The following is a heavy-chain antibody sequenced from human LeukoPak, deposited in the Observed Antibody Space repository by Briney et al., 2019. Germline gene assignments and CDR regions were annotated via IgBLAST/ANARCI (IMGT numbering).Heavy chain of an antibody. Sequence: GGSLRLSCAASGFTFSSYSMNWVRQAPGKGLEWVSSISSSGSYIYYADSLKGRFTISRDNAENSLYLQINSLRAEETAVYFCARDRATTGWGNWYFDLWGRGTLVTFSS. D-gene: IGHD1-14*01. CDR1: GFTFSSYS. CDR3: ARDRATTGWGNWYFDL. CDR2: ISSSGSYI. V-gene: IGHV3-21*01. J-gene: IGHJ2*01.